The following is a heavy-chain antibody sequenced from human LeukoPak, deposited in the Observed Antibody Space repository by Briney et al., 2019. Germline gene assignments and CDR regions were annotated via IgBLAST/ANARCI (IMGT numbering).Heavy chain of an antibody. CDR2: INHSGST. CDR3: ARLSIGVDTPFDY. Sequence: SETLSLTCAVSGGSISNNYWSWIRQPPGKGLEWIGEINHSGSTNYNPSLKSRVTISVDTSKNQFSLKLSSVTAADTAVYYCARLSIGVDTPFDYWGQGTLVTVSS. D-gene: IGHD3-22*01. V-gene: IGHV4-34*01. CDR1: GGSISNNY. J-gene: IGHJ4*02.